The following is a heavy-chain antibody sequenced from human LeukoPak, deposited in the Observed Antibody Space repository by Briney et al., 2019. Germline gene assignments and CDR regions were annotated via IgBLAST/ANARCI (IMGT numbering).Heavy chain of an antibody. D-gene: IGHD3-10*01. V-gene: IGHV3-21*01. CDR2: LSSSSTYI. CDR3: ARDRGVETFYFDY. J-gene: IGHJ4*02. CDR1: GFTFSNYS. Sequence: PGGSLRLSCAASGFTFSNYSMNWVRQAPGKGLERVSSLSSSSTYIYYADSVKGRFTISRDNAKNSLYLQMNSLRAEDTAVYYCARDRGVETFYFDYWGQGTLVTVSS.